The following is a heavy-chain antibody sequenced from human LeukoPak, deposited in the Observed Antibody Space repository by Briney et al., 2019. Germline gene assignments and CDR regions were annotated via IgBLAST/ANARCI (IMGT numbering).Heavy chain of an antibody. J-gene: IGHJ1*01. CDR3: AKIERGYSGYAKEYFQH. Sequence: GGSLRLSCAASGFTFSSYAMSWVRQAPGKGLEWVSAISGSGGSTYYADSVKGRFTISRDNSKNTLYLQMNSLRAEDTAVYYCAKIERGYSGYAKEYFQHWGQGTLVTVSS. CDR2: ISGSGGST. V-gene: IGHV3-23*01. D-gene: IGHD5-12*01. CDR1: GFTFSSYA.